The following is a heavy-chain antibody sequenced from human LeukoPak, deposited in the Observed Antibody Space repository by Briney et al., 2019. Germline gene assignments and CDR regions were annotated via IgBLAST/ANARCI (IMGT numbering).Heavy chain of an antibody. J-gene: IGHJ4*02. V-gene: IGHV4-39*01. CDR1: GGSISSSSYY. D-gene: IGHD3-10*01. CDR2: IYYSGST. Sequence: SETLSLTCTVSGGSISSSSYYWGWIRQPPGKGLEWIGSIYYSGSTYYNPSLKSRVTISVDTSKNQFSLKLSSVTAADTAVYYYATSRGYFDYWGQGTLVTVSS. CDR3: ATSRGYFDY.